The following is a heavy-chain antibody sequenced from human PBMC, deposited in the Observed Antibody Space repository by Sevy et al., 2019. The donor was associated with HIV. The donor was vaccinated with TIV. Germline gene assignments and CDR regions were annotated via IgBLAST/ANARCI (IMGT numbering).Heavy chain of an antibody. CDR1: GDSISSGSHY. CDR2: IYTSGST. J-gene: IGHJ4*02. Sequence: SETLSLTCTVSGDSISSGSHYWSWIRQPAGKGLEWLGHIYTSGSTSYNPFLRSRVSMSVERSKNQFSRRLSSVTAADTAVYFSARESGTIVDSWGQGALVTVSS. D-gene: IGHD2-2*01. CDR3: ARESGTIVDS. V-gene: IGHV4-61*09.